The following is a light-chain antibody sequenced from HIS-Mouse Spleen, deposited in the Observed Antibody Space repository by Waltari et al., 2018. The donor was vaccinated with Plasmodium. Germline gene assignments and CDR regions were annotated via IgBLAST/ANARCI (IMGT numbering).Light chain of an antibody. J-gene: IGKJ1*01. CDR2: KAS. Sequence: IQMTQSPSTLSASVGDRVTITCRASQSISSWLAWYQQKPGKAPKLLISKASSLESGVPSRCSGSGSGTEFTLTISSLQPDDFATYYCQQYNSYWTFGQGTKVEIK. V-gene: IGKV1-5*03. CDR1: QSISSW. CDR3: QQYNSYWT.